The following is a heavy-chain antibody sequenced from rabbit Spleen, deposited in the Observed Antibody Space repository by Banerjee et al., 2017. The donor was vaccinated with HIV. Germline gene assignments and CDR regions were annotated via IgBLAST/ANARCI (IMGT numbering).Heavy chain of an antibody. Sequence: QEQLVESGGGLVQPEGSLTLTCTASRFSFSSRYYMCWVRQAPGKGLEWIACIRASSGSTYYASWAKDRFTISRSTSLNTVTLQLNSLTAADTATYFCARTVYGNSGDYWWNLWGPGTLVTVS. CDR1: RFSFSSRYY. CDR3: ARTVYGNSGDYWWNL. J-gene: IGHJ4*01. D-gene: IGHD1-1*01. V-gene: IGHV1S45*01. CDR2: IRASSGST.